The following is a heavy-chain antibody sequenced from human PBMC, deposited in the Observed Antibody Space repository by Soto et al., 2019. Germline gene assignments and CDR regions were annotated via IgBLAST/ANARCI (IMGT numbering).Heavy chain of an antibody. D-gene: IGHD6-19*01. CDR3: ARGRSSGWHYLDY. CDR1: GDFVSSNSAA. Sequence: PTLSLSCGICGDFVSSNSAAWNWIRQSPSRGLEWLGRTYYRSKWYNEYAVSVKSRITINPDTSKNQFSLQLSSVTPEDTAVYYCARGRSSGWHYLDYWGRGNLVTVSS. J-gene: IGHJ4*02. CDR2: TYYRSKWYN. V-gene: IGHV6-1*01.